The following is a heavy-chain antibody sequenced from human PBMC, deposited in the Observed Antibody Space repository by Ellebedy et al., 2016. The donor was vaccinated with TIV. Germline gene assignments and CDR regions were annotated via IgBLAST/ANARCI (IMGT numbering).Heavy chain of an antibody. D-gene: IGHD6-19*01. CDR1: GFTFDDYA. V-gene: IGHV3-43D*03. J-gene: IGHJ4*02. Sequence: GGSLRLSCAASGFTFDDYAMHWVRQAPGKGLEWVSLISWDGGSTYYADSVKGRFTISRDNSKNSLYLQMNSLRAEDTALYYCAKDIGSGWYGFDYWGQGTLVTVSS. CDR3: AKDIGSGWYGFDY. CDR2: ISWDGGST.